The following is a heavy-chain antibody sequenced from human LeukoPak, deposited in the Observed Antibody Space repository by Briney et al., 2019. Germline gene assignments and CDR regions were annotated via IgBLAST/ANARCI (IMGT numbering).Heavy chain of an antibody. V-gene: IGHV3-21*01. CDR1: GFTFSSYS. D-gene: IGHD3-10*01. CDR3: AREFYYGSGKVYYGMDV. CDR2: ISSSSSYI. Sequence: GGSLRLSCAASGFTFSSYSMNWVRQAPGKGLEWVSSISSSSSYIYYADSVKGRFTISRDNAKNSPYLQMNSLRAEDTAVYYCAREFYYGSGKVYYGMDVWGQGTTVTVSS. J-gene: IGHJ6*02.